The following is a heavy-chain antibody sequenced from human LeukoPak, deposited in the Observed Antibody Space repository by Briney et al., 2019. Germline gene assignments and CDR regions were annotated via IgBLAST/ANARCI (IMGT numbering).Heavy chain of an antibody. CDR1: GGSISSYY. J-gene: IGHJ4*02. V-gene: IGHV4-59*01. CDR3: ARGKWHCYFDY. Sequence: SETLSLTCTVSGGSISSYYWSWIRQPPGKGLEWIGYIYYSGSTNYNPSLKSRVTISVDTSKNQFSLKLSSVTAADTAVYYCARGKWHCYFDYWGQGTLVTVSS. CDR2: IYYSGST. D-gene: IGHD5-12*01.